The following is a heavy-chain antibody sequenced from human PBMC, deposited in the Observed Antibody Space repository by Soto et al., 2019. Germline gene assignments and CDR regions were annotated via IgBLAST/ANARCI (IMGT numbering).Heavy chain of an antibody. J-gene: IGHJ4*02. CDR1: GYTFTSYG. CDR3: ARDGSYCGGDCYQDY. CDR2: ISAYNGNT. V-gene: IGHV1-18*01. D-gene: IGHD2-21*01. Sequence: EASVKVSCKASGYTFTSYGISCVRQAPGQGLEWMGWISAYNGNTNYAQKLQGRVTMTTDTSTSTAYMELRSLRSDDTAVYYCARDGSYCGGDCYQDYWGQGTLVTVSS.